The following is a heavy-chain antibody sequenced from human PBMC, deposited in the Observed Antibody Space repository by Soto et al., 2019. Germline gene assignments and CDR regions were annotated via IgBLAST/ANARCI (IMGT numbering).Heavy chain of an antibody. D-gene: IGHD6-13*01. J-gene: IGHJ4*02. CDR1: GFTFSSYA. Sequence: EVQLLESGGGLVQPGGSLRLSCAASGFTFSSYAMSWVRQAPGKGLEWVSAISGSGGSTYYADSVKGRFTISRDNSKNTRTLQMNSLRAEDTAVYYCAPAGSSSWPYYFDYWGQGTLVTVSS. CDR3: APAGSSSWPYYFDY. V-gene: IGHV3-23*01. CDR2: ISGSGGST.